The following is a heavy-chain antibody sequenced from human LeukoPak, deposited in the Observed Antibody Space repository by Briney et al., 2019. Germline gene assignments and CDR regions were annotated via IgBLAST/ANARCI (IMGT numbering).Heavy chain of an antibody. CDR1: GGTFSSYA. J-gene: IGHJ4*02. Sequence: ASVKVSCKASGGTFSSYAISWVRQAPGQGLEWMGGIIPIFGTANYAQKFQGRVTITADESTSTAYMELSSLRSEDTAVYYCAVTYYDSSGYYSAFDYWGQGTLDTVSS. V-gene: IGHV1-69*13. CDR3: AVTYYDSSGYYSAFDY. D-gene: IGHD3-22*01. CDR2: IIPIFGTA.